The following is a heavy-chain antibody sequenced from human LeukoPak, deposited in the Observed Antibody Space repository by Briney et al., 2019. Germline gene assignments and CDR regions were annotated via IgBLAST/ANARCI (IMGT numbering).Heavy chain of an antibody. CDR2: IYYSGST. V-gene: IGHV4-59*01. CDR3: ARQPSSWFTSFDS. CDR1: GGSISSSY. D-gene: IGHD6-13*01. J-gene: IGHJ4*02. Sequence: PSETLSLTCTVSGGSISSSYWSWVRQPPGKGLEWIAYIYYSGSTNYNPSLKSRVTISVDTSKNQFSLKLSSVTAADTAVYYCARQPSSWFTSFDSWGQGTLVTVPS.